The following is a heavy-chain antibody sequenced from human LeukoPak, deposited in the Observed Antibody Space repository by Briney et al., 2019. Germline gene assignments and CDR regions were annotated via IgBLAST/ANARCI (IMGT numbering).Heavy chain of an antibody. CDR2: ISGGGHST. J-gene: IGHJ4*02. Sequence: GGSLRLSCAVSGLTFTDYAMSWVRQAPGKGLEWVSSISGGGHSTYYVDSVEGRFAISRDNYRDTLYLQMNNLRAEDTALYYCAKLPPRDYCSRSSCRDYWGRGVQVTVSS. CDR3: AKLPPRDYCSRSSCRDY. CDR1: GLTFTDYA. V-gene: IGHV3-23*01. D-gene: IGHD2-2*01.